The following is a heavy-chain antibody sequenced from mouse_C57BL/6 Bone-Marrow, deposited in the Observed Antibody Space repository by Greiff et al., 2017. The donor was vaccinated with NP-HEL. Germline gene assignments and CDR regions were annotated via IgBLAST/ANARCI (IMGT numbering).Heavy chain of an antibody. CDR1: GYTFTDYE. V-gene: IGHV1-15*01. CDR3: TRGHYYGSSNWYFDV. Sequence: VQLQQSGAELVRPGASVTLSCKASGYTFTDYEMHWVKQTPVHGLEWIGAIDPETGGTAYNQKFKGKAILTADKSSSTAYMELRSLTSEDSAVYYCTRGHYYGSSNWYFDVWGTGTTVTVSS. J-gene: IGHJ1*03. CDR2: IDPETGGT. D-gene: IGHD1-1*01.